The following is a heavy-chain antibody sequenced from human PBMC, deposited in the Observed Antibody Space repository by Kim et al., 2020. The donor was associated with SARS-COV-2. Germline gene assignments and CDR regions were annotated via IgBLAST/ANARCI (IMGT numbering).Heavy chain of an antibody. V-gene: IGHV4-31*03. Sequence: SETLSLTCTVSGGSISSGGYYWSWIRQHPGKGLEWIGYIYYSGSTYYNPSLKSRVTISVDTSKNQFSLKLSSVTAADTAVYYCARGVSSGTIREAWGQGTLVTVSS. CDR2: IYYSGST. CDR1: GGSISSGGYY. J-gene: IGHJ4*02. D-gene: IGHD1-26*01. CDR3: ARGVSSGTIREA.